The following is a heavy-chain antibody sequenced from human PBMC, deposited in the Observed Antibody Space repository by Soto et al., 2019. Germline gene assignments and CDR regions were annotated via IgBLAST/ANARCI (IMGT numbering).Heavy chain of an antibody. J-gene: IGHJ3*02. Sequence: PSETLSLTCAVSGDSISSYNWWSWVRQPPGKGLEWIGEIFHSGSTNYDPSLKSRVTISIDKSKNQFSLKLTSMTAADTAVYYCARGDNYHLTDMWGQGTMVTVSS. V-gene: IGHV4-4*02. CDR1: GDSISSYNW. CDR3: ARGDNYHLTDM. D-gene: IGHD3-10*01. CDR2: IFHSGST.